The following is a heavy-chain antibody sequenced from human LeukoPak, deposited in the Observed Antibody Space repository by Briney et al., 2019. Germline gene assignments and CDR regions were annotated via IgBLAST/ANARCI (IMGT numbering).Heavy chain of an antibody. CDR3: ATTRRAGGYYYDSSGTPSYYMDV. J-gene: IGHJ6*03. CDR1: GGTFSRHV. D-gene: IGHD3-22*01. V-gene: IGHV1-69*13. CDR2: IIPIFGTA. Sequence: GASVKVSCKASGGTFSRHVISWVRQAPGQGLEWMGGIIPIFGTANYAQKFQGRVTITADESTSTAYMELSSLRSEDTAVYYCATTRRAGGYYYDSSGTPSYYMDVWGKGTTVTISS.